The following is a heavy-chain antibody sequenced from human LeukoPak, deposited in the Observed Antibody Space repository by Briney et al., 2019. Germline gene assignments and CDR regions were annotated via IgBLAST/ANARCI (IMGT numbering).Heavy chain of an antibody. Sequence: GGSLRLSCAASGFTFNDYAMSWVRQAPGKGLEWVSGISGSGGSTYYADSVKGRFTIFRDNSKNILYVQMNSLRAEDTAVYYCAKDISGNEGDHFDYWGQGTLVTVSS. CDR1: GFTFNDYA. CDR2: ISGSGGST. D-gene: IGHD1-20*01. V-gene: IGHV3-23*01. J-gene: IGHJ4*02. CDR3: AKDISGNEGDHFDY.